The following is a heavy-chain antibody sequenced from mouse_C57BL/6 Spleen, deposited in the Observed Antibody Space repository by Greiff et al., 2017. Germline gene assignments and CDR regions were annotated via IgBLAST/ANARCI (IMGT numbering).Heavy chain of an antibody. J-gene: IGHJ3*01. CDR1: GYTFTSYW. V-gene: IGHV1-55*01. CDR3: ARSYYGSSYGFAY. CDR2: IFPGSGST. D-gene: IGHD1-1*01. Sequence: QVQLQQPGAELVKPGASVKMSCKASGYTFTSYWITWVKQRPGQGLEWIGDIFPGSGSTNYNEKFKSKATLTVDTSSSTAYMQLSSLTSEDSAVYSFARSYYGSSYGFAYWGQGTLVTVSA.